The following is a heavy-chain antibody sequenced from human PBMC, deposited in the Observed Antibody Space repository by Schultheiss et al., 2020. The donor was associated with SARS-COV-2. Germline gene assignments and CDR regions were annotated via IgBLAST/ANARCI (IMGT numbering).Heavy chain of an antibody. CDR2: INHSGNT. Sequence: SETLSLTCAVYGGSFSGYYWSWIRQPPGKGLEWIGEINHSGNTHYNASLKSRVTISVDTSKNQFSLKLSSVTAADTAVYYCAGYSSSWYGYWGQGTLVTVSS. CDR1: GGSFSGYY. D-gene: IGHD6-13*01. CDR3: AGYSSSWYGY. J-gene: IGHJ4*02. V-gene: IGHV4-34*01.